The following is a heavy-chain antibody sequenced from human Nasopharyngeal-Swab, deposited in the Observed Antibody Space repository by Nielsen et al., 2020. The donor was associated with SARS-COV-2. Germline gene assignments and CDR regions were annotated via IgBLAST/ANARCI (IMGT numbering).Heavy chain of an antibody. CDR3: ARFTRTAAAKYYFDY. CDR2: IKQDGSEK. Sequence: GESLKISCAASGFTFSSYWMSWVRQAPGKGLEWVANIKQDGSEKYYVDSVKGRFTISRDNAENSLYLQMNSLRAEDTAVYYCARFTRTAAAKYYFDYWGQGTLVTVSS. J-gene: IGHJ4*02. V-gene: IGHV3-7*01. D-gene: IGHD6-13*01. CDR1: GFTFSSYW.